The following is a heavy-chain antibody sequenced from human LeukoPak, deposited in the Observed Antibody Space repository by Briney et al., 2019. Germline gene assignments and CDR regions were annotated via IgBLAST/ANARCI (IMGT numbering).Heavy chain of an antibody. CDR1: GFTFSSYG. D-gene: IGHD3-10*01. J-gene: IGHJ4*02. Sequence: GGSLRLSCAASGFTFSSYGMHWVRQAPGKGLEWVAVISYDGSNKYYADSVKGRFTISRDNSKNTLYLQMNSLRTEDTAVYYCARQKRWGSGSYSYFDYWGQGTLVTVSS. CDR3: ARQKRWGSGSYSYFDY. V-gene: IGHV3-30*03. CDR2: ISYDGSNK.